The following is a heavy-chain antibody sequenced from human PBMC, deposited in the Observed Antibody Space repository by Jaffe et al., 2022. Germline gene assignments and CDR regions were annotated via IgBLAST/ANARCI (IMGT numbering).Heavy chain of an antibody. Sequence: QVQLQQWGAGLLKPSETLSLTCAVYGGSFSGYYWSWIRQPPGKGLEWIGEINHSGSTNYNPSLKSRVTISVDTSKNQFSLKLSSVTAADTAVYYCARGVRRSWFDPWGQGTLVTVSS. V-gene: IGHV4-34*01. CDR2: INHSGST. CDR1: GGSFSGYY. CDR3: ARGVRRSWFDP. J-gene: IGHJ5*02.